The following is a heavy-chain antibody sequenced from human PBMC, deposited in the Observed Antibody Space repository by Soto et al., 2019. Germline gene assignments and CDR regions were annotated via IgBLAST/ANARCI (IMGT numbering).Heavy chain of an antibody. CDR3: ARGWDYSNYGWFDP. D-gene: IGHD4-4*01. CDR1: GYTFTSYA. CDR2: INAGNGNT. V-gene: IGHV1-3*01. J-gene: IGHJ5*02. Sequence: GASVKVSCKASGYTFTSYAMHWVRQAPGQRLEWMGWINAGNGNTKYSQKFQGRVTITRDTSASTAYMELSSLRSEDTAVYYCARGWDYSNYGWFDPWGQGTLVTVSS.